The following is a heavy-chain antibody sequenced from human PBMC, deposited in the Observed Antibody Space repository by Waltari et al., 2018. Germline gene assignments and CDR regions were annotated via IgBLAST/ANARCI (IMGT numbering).Heavy chain of an antibody. Sequence: EVQLSESGGGLVQPGGSRRLSCAASGFTFTSCALNWVRQTPGKGLEWVSAINERGSSTYYADSVKGRFTISRDNSKNTVYLQMNSLRAEDTALYYCAKGLYYYTTSGEWKAEYLQHWGQGTLVTVSS. V-gene: IGHV3-23*01. J-gene: IGHJ1*01. CDR3: AKGLYYYTTSGEWKAEYLQH. CDR1: GFTFTSCA. CDR2: INERGSST. D-gene: IGHD3-10*01.